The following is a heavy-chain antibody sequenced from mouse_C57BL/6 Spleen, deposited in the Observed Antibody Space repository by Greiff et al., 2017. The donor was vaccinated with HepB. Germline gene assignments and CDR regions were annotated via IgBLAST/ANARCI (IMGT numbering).Heavy chain of an antibody. D-gene: IGHD1-1*01. Sequence: QVQLQQSGPELVKPGASVKISCKASGYAFSSSWMNWVKQRPGKGLEWIGRIYPGDGDTNYNGKFKGKATLTADKSSSTAYMQLSSLTSEDSAVYFCASGHYYGSSYHYWGQGTTLTVSS. CDR2: IYPGDGDT. CDR1: GYAFSSSW. CDR3: ASGHYYGSSYHY. J-gene: IGHJ2*01. V-gene: IGHV1-82*01.